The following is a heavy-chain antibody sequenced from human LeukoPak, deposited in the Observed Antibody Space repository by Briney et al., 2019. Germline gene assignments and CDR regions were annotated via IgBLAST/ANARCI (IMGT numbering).Heavy chain of an antibody. V-gene: IGHV3-23*01. Sequence: GGSLRLSCAASGFTFSSYAMTWVRQAPGKGLEWVSAVSTTGGGTYYADSVKGRFTISRDNSKNTLYLQMNSLRAEDTAVYSCAKDRGDCSSTSCYLSDWGQGTLVTVSS. CDR2: VSTTGGGT. J-gene: IGHJ4*02. CDR3: AKDRGDCSSTSCYLSD. D-gene: IGHD2-2*01. CDR1: GFTFSSYA.